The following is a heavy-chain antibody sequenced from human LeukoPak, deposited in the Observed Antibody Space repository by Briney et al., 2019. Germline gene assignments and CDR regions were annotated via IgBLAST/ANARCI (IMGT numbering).Heavy chain of an antibody. V-gene: IGHV3-23*01. CDR3: AKGPQTTTYYFDY. D-gene: IGHD1-7*01. CDR1: GFTFSSYS. J-gene: IGHJ4*02. Sequence: GGSLRLSCAASGFTFSSYSMNWVRQAPGKGLEWVSAISGSGGSTYYADSVKGRFTISRDNSKNTLYLQMNSLRAEDTAVYYCAKGPQTTTYYFDYWGQGTLVTVSS. CDR2: ISGSGGST.